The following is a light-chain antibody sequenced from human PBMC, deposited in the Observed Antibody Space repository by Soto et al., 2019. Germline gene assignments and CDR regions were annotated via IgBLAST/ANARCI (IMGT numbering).Light chain of an antibody. V-gene: IGLV2-8*01. CDR3: ASYAGGHYNWV. J-gene: IGLJ3*02. CDR1: SSDVGGYDF. Sequence: QSVLTQPPSASGSPGQSVTISCTGTSSDVGGYDFVSWYQQHPGKAPKLIIYEVSKWPSGVPDRFSGSKSGNTASLTVSGLQAEDEADYYCASYAGGHYNWVFGGGTKVTVL. CDR2: EVS.